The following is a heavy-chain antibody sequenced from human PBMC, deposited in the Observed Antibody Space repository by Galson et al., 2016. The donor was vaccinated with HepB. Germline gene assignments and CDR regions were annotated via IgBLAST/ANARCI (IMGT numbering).Heavy chain of an antibody. CDR1: GFSLSTSGMC. Sequence: PALVKPTQTLTLTCSFTGFSLSTSGMCVIWIRQPPGKALEWIARIDWDGDKYYSTSLMTRLSISKDTSKNRVVLTMTNMDPVDTATYYCARLPTTVLTSGYYAMDVWGQGTTVTVSS. D-gene: IGHD4-11*01. CDR3: ARLPTTVLTSGYYAMDV. CDR2: IDWDGDK. V-gene: IGHV2-70*10. J-gene: IGHJ6*02.